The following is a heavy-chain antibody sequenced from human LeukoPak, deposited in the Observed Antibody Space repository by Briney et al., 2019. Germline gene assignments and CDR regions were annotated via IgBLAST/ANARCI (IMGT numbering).Heavy chain of an antibody. CDR2: IIPIFGTA. CDR1: GGTFSSYA. J-gene: IGHJ3*02. V-gene: IGHV1-69*13. CDR3: ARAGFRAGGDAFDI. D-gene: IGHD3-16*01. Sequence: SVKVSCKASGGTFSSYAISWVRQAPGQGLEWMGGIIPIFGTANYAQKFQGRVTITADESTSTAYMELRSLRSDDTAVYYCARAGFRAGGDAFDIWGQGTMVTVSS.